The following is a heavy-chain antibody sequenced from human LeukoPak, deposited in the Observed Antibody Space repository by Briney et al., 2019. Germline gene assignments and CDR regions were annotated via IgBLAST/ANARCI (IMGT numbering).Heavy chain of an antibody. CDR2: IYYSGST. CDR3: ARDQGSHFDY. J-gene: IGHJ4*02. CDR1: GGSISSYY. Sequence: SETLSLTCTVSGGSISSYYWSWIRQPPGKGLEWIGYIYYSGSTNYNPSLKSRVTISVDTSKNQFSLKLSSVTAADTAVYYCARDQGSHFDYWGQGTLVIVSS. V-gene: IGHV4-59*01.